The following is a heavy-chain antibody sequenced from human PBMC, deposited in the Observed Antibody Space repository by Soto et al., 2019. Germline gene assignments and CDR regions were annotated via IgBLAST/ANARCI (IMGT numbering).Heavy chain of an antibody. J-gene: IGHJ5*02. V-gene: IGHV3-23*01. D-gene: IGHD2-2*01. CDR3: AKDAQGTRPDWFDP. Sequence: EVQLFESGGGLAQPGGSLSLSCAASGFTFSSYAMTWIRQAPGKGLEWVSSISGSGGTTYDADSVKGRFAISRDNSKNTLYLQMNRLRAEDTAVYYCAKDAQGTRPDWFDPWGQGTLVTVAS. CDR1: GFTFSSYA. CDR2: ISGSGGTT.